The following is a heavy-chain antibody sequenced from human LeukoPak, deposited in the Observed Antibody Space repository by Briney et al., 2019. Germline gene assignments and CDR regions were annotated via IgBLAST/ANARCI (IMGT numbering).Heavy chain of an antibody. CDR2: INPNSGGT. D-gene: IGHD3-3*01. CDR3: ARDSITYYDFWSGYYPFDY. J-gene: IGHJ4*02. V-gene: IGHV1-2*02. CDR1: GYTFTGYY. Sequence: ASVKVSCKASGYTFTGYYMHWVRQAPGQGPEWMGWINPNSGGTNYAQKFQGRVTMTRDTSISTAYMELSRLRSDDTAVYYCARDSITYYDFWSGYYPFDYWGQGTLVTVSS.